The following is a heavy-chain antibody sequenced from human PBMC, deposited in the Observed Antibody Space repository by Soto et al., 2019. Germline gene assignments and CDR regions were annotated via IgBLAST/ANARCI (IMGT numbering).Heavy chain of an antibody. D-gene: IGHD3-10*01. CDR1: GGSISSSNW. CDR3: ARRGFGEEFNWFDP. CDR2: IYHSGST. V-gene: IGHV4-4*02. J-gene: IGHJ5*02. Sequence: QVQLQESGPGLVKPSGTLSLTCAVSGGSISSSNWWSWVRQPPGKGLEWIGEIYHSGSTNYNPSLQSRVTXVVXKXMHQFSLKLSSVTAADTAVYYCARRGFGEEFNWFDPWGQGTLVTVSS.